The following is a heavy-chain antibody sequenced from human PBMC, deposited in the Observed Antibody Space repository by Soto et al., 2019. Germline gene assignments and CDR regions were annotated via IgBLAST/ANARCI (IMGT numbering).Heavy chain of an antibody. V-gene: IGHV3-64*01. CDR2: ISSNGGST. J-gene: IGHJ5*02. CDR1: GFTFSSYA. D-gene: IGHD2-21*01. CDR3: AKTSKLWREFDP. Sequence: GGSLRLSCAASGFTFSSYAMHWVRQAPGKGLEYVSAISSNGGSTYYANSVKGRFTISRDNSKNTLYLQMNNLRPEDTAVYYCAKTSKLWREFDPWGQGTLVTVSS.